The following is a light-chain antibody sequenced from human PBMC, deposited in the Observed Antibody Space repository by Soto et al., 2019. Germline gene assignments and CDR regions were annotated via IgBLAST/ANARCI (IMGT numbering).Light chain of an antibody. CDR1: QSINNW. CDR3: QQYNVYPWT. J-gene: IGKJ1*01. CDR2: DAS. Sequence: DIQMTQSPSTLSASLGDRVTITCRASQSINNWVAWYQQKPGKAPKLLIYDASRLQSGVPSRFSGSGSGTEFTLTISSLQPDDFVTYYCQQYNVYPWTFGQGTKVDIK. V-gene: IGKV1-5*01.